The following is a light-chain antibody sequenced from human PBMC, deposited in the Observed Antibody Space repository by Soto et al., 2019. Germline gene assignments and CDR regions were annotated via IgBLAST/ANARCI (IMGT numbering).Light chain of an antibody. CDR2: GAS. CDR1: QSFSTY. CDR3: QQYGSSPPLS. V-gene: IGKV3-20*01. Sequence: LTQSPATLSLSPGERATLSCRASQSFSTYLAWYQQKPGQAPRLLIYGASSRATGIPDRFSGSGSGTDFTLTISRLEPEDFAVYYCQQYGSSPPLSFGGGTKVDI. J-gene: IGKJ4*01.